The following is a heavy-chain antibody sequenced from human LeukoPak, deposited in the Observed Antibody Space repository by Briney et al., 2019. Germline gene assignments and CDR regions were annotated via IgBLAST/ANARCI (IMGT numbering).Heavy chain of an antibody. CDR2: INSDGSDT. V-gene: IGHV3-74*01. Sequence: PGGSLRLSCAASGFTFRGYWMHWVRQAPGKGLVWVSRINSDGSDTSYADSVKGRFTISRDNAKNTLYLQMNSLRAEDTAVYYCASRYNWNYLLDYWGQGTLVTASS. CDR3: ASRYNWNYLLDY. D-gene: IGHD1-7*01. J-gene: IGHJ4*02. CDR1: GFTFRGYW.